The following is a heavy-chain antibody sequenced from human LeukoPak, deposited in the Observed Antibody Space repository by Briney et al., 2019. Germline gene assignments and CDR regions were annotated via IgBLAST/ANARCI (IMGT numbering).Heavy chain of an antibody. J-gene: IGHJ4*02. Sequence: GGSLRLSCAASGFTFSSYWMSWVRQAPGKGLEWVANIKQDGSEKYYVDSVKGRFTISRDNAKNSLYLQMNSLRAEDTAVYYCAKGDGRAMDHFFDYWGQGTLVTVSS. CDR2: IKQDGSEK. CDR3: AKGDGRAMDHFFDY. D-gene: IGHD1-14*01. CDR1: GFTFSSYW. V-gene: IGHV3-7*01.